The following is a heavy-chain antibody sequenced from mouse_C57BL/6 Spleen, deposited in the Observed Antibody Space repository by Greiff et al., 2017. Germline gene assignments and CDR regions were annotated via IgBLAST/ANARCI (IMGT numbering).Heavy chain of an antibody. CDR2: IDPETGGT. V-gene: IGHV1-15*01. J-gene: IGHJ3*01. Sequence: QVHVKQSGAELVRPGASVTLSCKASGYTFTDYEMHWVKQTPVHGLEWIGAIDPETGGTDYNQKFKGKAILTADNSSSTAYMELRSLTSEDSAIYYCARSYYSSYIPAWFAYWGQGTLVTVSA. CDR1: GYTFTDYE. D-gene: IGHD2-5*01. CDR3: ARSYYSSYIPAWFAY.